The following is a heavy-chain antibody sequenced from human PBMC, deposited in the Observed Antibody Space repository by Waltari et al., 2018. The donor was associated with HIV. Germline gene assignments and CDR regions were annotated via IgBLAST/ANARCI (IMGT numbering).Heavy chain of an antibody. V-gene: IGHV4-39*01. Sequence: QLHLQESGPGLVKPSETLALTCTVSGGSITRNDFYWAWIRQPPGKGLEWIGLMYNSGTTDYNPSLKSRVSMSRDTSKNRFSLRLHSVTAADTALYYCARLSETGGITFGSAFDIWGQGTMVTASS. CDR2: MYNSGTT. J-gene: IGHJ3*02. D-gene: IGHD2-8*02. CDR3: ARLSETGGITFGSAFDI. CDR1: GGSITRNDFY.